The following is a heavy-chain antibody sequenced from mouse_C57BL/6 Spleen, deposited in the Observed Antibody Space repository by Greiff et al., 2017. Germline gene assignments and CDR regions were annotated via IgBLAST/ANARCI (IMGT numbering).Heavy chain of an antibody. CDR3: AGDSSGYLAWFAY. CDR1: GYSITSGYY. D-gene: IGHD3-2*02. J-gene: IGHJ3*01. V-gene: IGHV3-6*01. CDR2: ISYDGSN. Sequence: EVQLVESGPGLVKPSQSLSLTCSVTGYSITSGYYWNWIRQFPGNKLEWMGYISYDGSNNYNPSLKNRISITRDTSKNQFFLKLNSVTTEDTATYYCAGDSSGYLAWFAYWGQGTLVTVSA.